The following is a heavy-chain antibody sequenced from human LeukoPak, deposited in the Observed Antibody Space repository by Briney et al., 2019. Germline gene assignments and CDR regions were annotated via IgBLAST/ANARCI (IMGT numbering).Heavy chain of an antibody. V-gene: IGHV1-18*01. CDR2: ISAYNGNT. CDR3: ARHAVGAKNGAWAFDI. D-gene: IGHD1-26*01. CDR1: GYTFTSYG. J-gene: IGHJ3*02. Sequence: GASVKVSCKASGYTFTSYGISWVRQAPGQGLEWMGWISAYNGNTNYAQKLQGRVTMTTDTSTSTAYMELRSLRSDDTAVYYCARHAVGAKNGAWAFDIWGQGTMVTVSS.